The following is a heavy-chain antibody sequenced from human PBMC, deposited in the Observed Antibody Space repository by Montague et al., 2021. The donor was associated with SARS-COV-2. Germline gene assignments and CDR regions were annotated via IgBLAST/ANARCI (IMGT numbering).Heavy chain of an antibody. D-gene: IGHD3-9*01. CDR2: IYYSGST. Sequence: SETLSLTCTVSGGSISSSSYYWGWIRQPPGKGLEWIGSIYYSGSTYYNPSLKSRVTISVDTSKNQFSLKLSSVTAADAAVYYCASDGALRFWDLIGSRDYYYGMDVWGQGTTVTVSS. V-gene: IGHV4-39*07. CDR1: GGSISSSSYY. CDR3: ASDGALRFWDLIGSRDYYYGMDV. J-gene: IGHJ6*02.